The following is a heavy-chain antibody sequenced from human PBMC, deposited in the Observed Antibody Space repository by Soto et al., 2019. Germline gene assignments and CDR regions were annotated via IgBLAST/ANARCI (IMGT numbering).Heavy chain of an antibody. CDR2: IKQDGSEK. CDR1: GFTFSSYW. J-gene: IGHJ4*02. D-gene: IGHD6-25*01. CDR3: AREKRANGYFDY. V-gene: IGHV3-7*01. Sequence: DVQLVESGGGLVQPGGSLRLSCAASGFTFSSYWMSWVRQAPGKGLEWVANIKQDGSEKYYVDSVNGRFTISRDNAKNSLYVQMNSMRAEDTAVYYCAREKRANGYFDYWGQGTLVTVSS.